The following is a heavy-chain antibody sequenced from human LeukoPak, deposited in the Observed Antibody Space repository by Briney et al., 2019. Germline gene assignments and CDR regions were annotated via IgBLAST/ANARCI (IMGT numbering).Heavy chain of an antibody. J-gene: IGHJ3*02. CDR3: AREHEGATYDAFDI. V-gene: IGHV1-69*05. CDR1: GGTFSSYA. D-gene: IGHD1-26*01. Sequence: SVKVSCKASGGTFSSYAISWVRQAPGQGLEWMGRIIPIFGTANYAQKFQGRVTITTDESTSTAYMELSSLRSEDTAVYYCAREHEGATYDAFDIWGQGTMVTVSS. CDR2: IIPIFGTA.